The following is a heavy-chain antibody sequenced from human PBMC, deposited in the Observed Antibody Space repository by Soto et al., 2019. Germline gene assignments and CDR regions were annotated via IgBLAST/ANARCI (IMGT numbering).Heavy chain of an antibody. D-gene: IGHD6-13*01. CDR1: GFTFSSYG. J-gene: IGHJ5*02. Sequence: GGSLRLSCAASGFTFSSYGMHWVRQAPGKGLEWVAVISYDGSNKYYADSVKGRFTISRDNSKNTLYLQMNSLGAEDTAVYYCVKDGSESSWYRANWFDPWGQGTLVTVSS. V-gene: IGHV3-30*18. CDR3: VKDGSESSWYRANWFDP. CDR2: ISYDGSNK.